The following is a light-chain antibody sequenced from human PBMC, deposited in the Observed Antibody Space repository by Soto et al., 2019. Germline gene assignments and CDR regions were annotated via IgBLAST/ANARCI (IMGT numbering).Light chain of an antibody. Sequence: DIQMTQSPSLLSASIGDRVTITCRASQPIATSLSWFQHKVGKAPTLLIYGASALQSGVPSRFSGNGSGTHFTLTISGLQPEDFATYYCQQSSSVPRTFGQGTRVDLK. V-gene: IGKV1-39*01. CDR3: QQSSSVPRT. CDR2: GAS. J-gene: IGKJ1*01. CDR1: QPIATS.